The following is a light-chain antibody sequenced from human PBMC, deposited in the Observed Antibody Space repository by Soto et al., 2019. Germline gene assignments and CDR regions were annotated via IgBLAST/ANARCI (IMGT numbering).Light chain of an antibody. J-gene: IGKJ1*01. CDR1: QGISYH. CDR2: GAS. V-gene: IGKV1-27*01. Sequence: DLQMTQSPSSLSASVGDRFTITCRASQGISYHVAWYQQKPGKVPKLLIYGASTLQSGVPSRFSGSGSGTEFTLTISSLQPDDFATYYCQQYNSYSWTFGQGTKVDIK. CDR3: QQYNSYSWT.